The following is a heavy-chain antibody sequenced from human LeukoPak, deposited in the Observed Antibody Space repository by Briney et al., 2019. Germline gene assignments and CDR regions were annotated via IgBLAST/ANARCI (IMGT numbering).Heavy chain of an antibody. J-gene: IGHJ4*02. D-gene: IGHD3-10*01. V-gene: IGHV3-30-3*01. CDR1: GFTFSSYA. CDR3: ARDVLTYGSYFDY. Sequence: GRSLRLSCAASGFTFSSYAMHWVRQAPGKGLEWVAVISYDGSNKYYADSVKGRFTISRDNSKNTLYLQMNSLRAEDTAVCYCARDVLTYGSYFDYWGQGTLVTVSS. CDR2: ISYDGSNK.